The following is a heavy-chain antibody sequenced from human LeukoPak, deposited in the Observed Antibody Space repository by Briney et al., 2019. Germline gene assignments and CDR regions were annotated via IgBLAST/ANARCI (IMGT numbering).Heavy chain of an antibody. CDR1: GFSFSDAW. CDR3: AKDLLPRTAFDY. V-gene: IGHV3-23*01. Sequence: GGSLRLSCAASGFSFSDAWMSWVRQAPGKGLEWVSAISGSGGSTYYADSVKGRFTISRDNSKNTLYLQMNSLRAEDTAVYYCAKDLLPRTAFDYWGQGTLVTVSS. D-gene: IGHD1-1*01. J-gene: IGHJ4*02. CDR2: ISGSGGST.